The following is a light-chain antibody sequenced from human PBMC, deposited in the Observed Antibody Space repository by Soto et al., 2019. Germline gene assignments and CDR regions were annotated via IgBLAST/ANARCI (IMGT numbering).Light chain of an antibody. CDR3: SSYTSSSSYVV. J-gene: IGLJ2*01. CDR2: DVS. Sequence: QSALTQPASVSGSPGQSITISCTGTSSDVGGYNYVSWYQQHPGKAPKLMIYDVSNRPSGVSNRFSGSKSGNTASLTISGLQAEDEADYYCSSYTSSSSYVVFGGGTKVTVI. V-gene: IGLV2-14*01. CDR1: SSDVGGYNY.